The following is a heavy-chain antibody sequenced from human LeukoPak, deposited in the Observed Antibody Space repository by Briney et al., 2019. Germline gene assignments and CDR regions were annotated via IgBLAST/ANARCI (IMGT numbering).Heavy chain of an antibody. CDR1: GGSFSGYH. CDR3: ARGRHDITMIVVVMTSVSYYLDV. V-gene: IGHV4-34*01. CDR2: INPSGST. Sequence: SETLSLTCAVYGGSFSGYHWTWIRQSPGKGLEWIGGINPSGSTYYNPSLKSRLTISVDTSKNQFSLKLRSVTAADTAVYYCARGRHDITMIVVVMTSVSYYLDVRGKGTTVTVS. J-gene: IGHJ6*03. D-gene: IGHD3-22*01.